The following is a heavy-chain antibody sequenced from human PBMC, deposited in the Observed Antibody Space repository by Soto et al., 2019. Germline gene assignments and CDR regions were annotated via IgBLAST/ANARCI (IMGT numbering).Heavy chain of an antibody. Sequence: QLQLQESGPGLVQPSETLSLTCTVSGVSISSHGYFWGWIRQPPGKGLEWIGMISYSGRTYYSPSLKSRVTISAATSKNQLSLRLSSVTAADTAVFHCMNYNSGWKYWGQGTVVTVSS. J-gene: IGHJ4*02. V-gene: IGHV4-39*01. CDR1: GVSISSHGYF. D-gene: IGHD5-12*01. CDR2: ISYSGRT. CDR3: MNYNSGWKY.